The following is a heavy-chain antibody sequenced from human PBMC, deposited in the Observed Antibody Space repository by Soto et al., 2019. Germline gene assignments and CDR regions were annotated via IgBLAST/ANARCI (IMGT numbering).Heavy chain of an antibody. Sequence: PGGSLRLSCAACGFTFSSYAMSWVRQAPGKGLEWVSAISGSGGSTYYADSVKGRFTISRDNSKNTLYLQMNSLRAEDTAVYYCAKVGNEITGTTWDFDYWGQGTLVTVSS. CDR1: GFTFSSYA. D-gene: IGHD1-20*01. J-gene: IGHJ4*02. CDR3: AKVGNEITGTTWDFDY. CDR2: ISGSGGST. V-gene: IGHV3-23*01.